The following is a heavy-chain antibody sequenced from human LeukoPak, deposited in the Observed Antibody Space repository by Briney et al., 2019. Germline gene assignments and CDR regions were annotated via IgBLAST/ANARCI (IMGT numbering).Heavy chain of an antibody. V-gene: IGHV4-34*01. CDR2: INHSGST. CDR3: ARAASTGAQGYYGMDV. J-gene: IGHJ6*02. D-gene: IGHD1-26*01. Sequence: ASETLSLTCAVYGGSFSGYYWSWIRQPPGEGLEWIGEINHSGSTNYNPSLKSRVTISVDTSKNQFSLKLSSVTAADTAVYYCARAASTGAQGYYGMDVWGQGTTVTVSS. CDR1: GGSFSGYY.